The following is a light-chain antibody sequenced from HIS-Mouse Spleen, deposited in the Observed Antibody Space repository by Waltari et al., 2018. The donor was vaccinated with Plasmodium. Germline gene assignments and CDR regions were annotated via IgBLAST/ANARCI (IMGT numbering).Light chain of an antibody. CDR1: SRDVGGYNH. J-gene: IGLJ3*02. CDR2: DVS. Sequence: QSALTQPRSVSGSPGQSVTISCTGTSRDVGGYNHVSWDQQHPGKAPKLMIYDVSKRPSGVPDRFSGSKSGNTASLTISGLQAEDEADYYCCSYAGSYTWVFGGGTKLTVL. CDR3: CSYAGSYTWV. V-gene: IGLV2-11*01.